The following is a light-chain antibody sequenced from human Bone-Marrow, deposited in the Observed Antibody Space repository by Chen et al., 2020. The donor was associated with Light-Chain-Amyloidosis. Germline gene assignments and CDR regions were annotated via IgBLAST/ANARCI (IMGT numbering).Light chain of an antibody. CDR2: RDT. CDR1: DLPTKY. V-gene: IGLV3-25*03. J-gene: IGLJ2*01. Sequence: SSELTQTPSVSVSPGHTARITCSGDDLPTKYAYWYQQKPGQAPVLVIHRDTERPSGISERFSGSSSGTTATLTISGVQAEDEADYHCQSADSSGTYEVIFGGGTKLTV. CDR3: QSADSSGTYEVI.